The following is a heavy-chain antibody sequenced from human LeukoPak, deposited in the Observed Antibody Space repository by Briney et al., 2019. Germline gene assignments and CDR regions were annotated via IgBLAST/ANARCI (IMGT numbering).Heavy chain of an antibody. J-gene: IGHJ4*02. CDR3: ATLNYFDSSGDY. Sequence: NPSETLSLTCTVSGGSITSYYWSWIRQPPGKGLECIGYIYYSGSTNYNPSLKSRVTMSVDTSKNQFSLKLSSVTAADTAVYYCATLNYFDSSGDYWGQGTLVAVSS. CDR1: GGSITSYY. D-gene: IGHD3-22*01. CDR2: IYYSGST. V-gene: IGHV4-59*01.